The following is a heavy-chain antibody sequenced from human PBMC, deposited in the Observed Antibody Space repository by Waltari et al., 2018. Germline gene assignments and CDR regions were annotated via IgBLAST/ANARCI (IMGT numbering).Heavy chain of an antibody. V-gene: IGHV3-7*01. CDR1: GFTFSSYW. CDR3: ARDRHYYDSSGYYYED. J-gene: IGHJ4*02. D-gene: IGHD3-22*01. CDR2: IKQDGSEK. Sequence: EVQLVESGGGLVQPGGSLRLSCAASGFTFSSYWMSWVRQAPGKGLEWVANIKQDGSEKYYVDSVKGRFTISRDNAKNSLYLQMNSLRAEDTAVYYCARDRHYYDSSGYYYEDWGQGTLVTVSS.